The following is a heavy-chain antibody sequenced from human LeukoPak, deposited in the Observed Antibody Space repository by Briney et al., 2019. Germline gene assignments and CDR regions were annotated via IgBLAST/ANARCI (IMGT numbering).Heavy chain of an antibody. J-gene: IGHJ4*02. CDR1: GYTFTSYA. CDR2: INAGNGNT. Sequence: ASVKVSCKASGYTFTSYAMHWVRQAPGQGLEWMGWINAGNGNTKYSQKFQGRVTITRDTSASTAYMELSSLRSEDAAVYYCARAPTITMVRGELDYWGQGTLVTVSS. V-gene: IGHV1-3*01. D-gene: IGHD3-10*01. CDR3: ARAPTITMVRGELDY.